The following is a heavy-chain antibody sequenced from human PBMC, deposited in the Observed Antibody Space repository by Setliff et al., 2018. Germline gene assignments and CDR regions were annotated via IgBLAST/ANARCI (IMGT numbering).Heavy chain of an antibody. CDR2: IKQDGSET. J-gene: IGHJ4*02. V-gene: IGHV3-7*03. CDR3: ARDIVPSY. Sequence: GGSLRLSCTTSGFTFGDYALSWVRQAPGKGPEWVANIKQDGSETYYVDSVKGRFTLSRDNAKSSLYLQMNSLRAEDTAVYYCARDIVPSYWGQGTLVTVSS. D-gene: IGHD3-16*02. CDR1: GFTFGDYA.